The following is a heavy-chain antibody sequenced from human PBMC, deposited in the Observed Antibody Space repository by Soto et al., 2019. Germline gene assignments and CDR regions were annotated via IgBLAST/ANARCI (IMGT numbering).Heavy chain of an antibody. CDR3: ARHFPGDYIDY. J-gene: IGHJ4*02. Sequence: SETLSLTCTVSGGSISSYYWSWIRQPPGKGLEWIGYIYYSGSTNYNPSLKSRVTISVDTSKNQFSLKLSSVTAADTAVYYCARHFPGDYIDYWGQGTLVTGLL. CDR2: IYYSGST. CDR1: GGSISSYY. V-gene: IGHV4-59*08.